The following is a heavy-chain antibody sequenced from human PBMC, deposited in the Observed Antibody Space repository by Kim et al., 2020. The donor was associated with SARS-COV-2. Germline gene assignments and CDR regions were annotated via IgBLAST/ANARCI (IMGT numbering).Heavy chain of an antibody. D-gene: IGHD2-21*02. CDR3: AINSDHCGGDCYGYAFDI. V-gene: IGHV1-69*13. Sequence: SVKVSCKASGGTFSSYAISWVRQAPGQGLEWMGGIIPIFGTANYAQKFQGRVTITADESTSTAYMELSSLRSEDTAVYYCAINSDHCGGDCYGYAFDIWGQGTMVTVSS. CDR1: GGTFSSYA. CDR2: IIPIFGTA. J-gene: IGHJ3*02.